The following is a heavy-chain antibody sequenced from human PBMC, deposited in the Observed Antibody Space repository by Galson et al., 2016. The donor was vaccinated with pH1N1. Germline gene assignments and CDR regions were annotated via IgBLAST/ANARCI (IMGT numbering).Heavy chain of an antibody. Sequence: TLSLTCTVSGGSISSGSYYWSWIRQPAGKGLEWIGYIYTSGSTSYDPSLKSQVTMSVDTSKNQFSLKLTSVTAADTAVYYCAKDRAANYGDYWDYWGQGTLVTVSS. J-gene: IGHJ4*02. CDR3: AKDRAANYGDYWDY. CDR2: IYTSGST. V-gene: IGHV4-61*09. CDR1: GGSISSGSYY. D-gene: IGHD4-17*01.